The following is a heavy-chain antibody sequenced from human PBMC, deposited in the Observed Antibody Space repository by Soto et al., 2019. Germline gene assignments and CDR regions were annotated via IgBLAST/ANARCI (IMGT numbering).Heavy chain of an antibody. CDR2: IGSRSDST. D-gene: IGHD6-19*01. CDR3: AKYLIYGYNSGRPFDS. CDR1: GFTFSSFA. Sequence: EVQLLESGGGLVQPGGSLRLSCAASGFTFSSFAMSWVRQAPGKGLEWVSAIGSRSDSTYYADSVKGRFTISRDNSKNTLYLHMNSLRAEDTAVYYCAKYLIYGYNSGRPFDSWGQGTLVSVSS. V-gene: IGHV3-23*01. J-gene: IGHJ4*02.